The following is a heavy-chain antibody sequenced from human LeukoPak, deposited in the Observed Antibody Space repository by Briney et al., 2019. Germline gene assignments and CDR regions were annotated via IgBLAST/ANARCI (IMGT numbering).Heavy chain of an antibody. J-gene: IGHJ5*02. V-gene: IGHV3-30*02. D-gene: IGHD2-2*02. CDR2: IRYDGSNK. CDR1: GFTFSSYG. CDR3: ANPRGYCSSTSCYSP. Sequence: GGSLRLSCAASGFTFSSYGMHWVRQAPGKGLEWVAFIRYDGSNKYYADSVKGRFTISRDNSKNTLYLQMNSLRAEDTAVYYCANPRGYCSSTSCYSPWGQGTLVTVSS.